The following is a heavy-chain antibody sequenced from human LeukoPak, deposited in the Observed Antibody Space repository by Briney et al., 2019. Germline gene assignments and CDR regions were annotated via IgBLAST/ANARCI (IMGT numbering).Heavy chain of an antibody. J-gene: IGHJ6*02. Sequence: LAGVSLRLSCAASGFALSSHWMTWVRQVPGRGPEWVANVNRDGSETDYLDSVKGRFTISKDNAKNSLYLQMNSLRAEDTALYHCARNNGMDVWGQGTTVIVSS. CDR2: VNRDGSET. V-gene: IGHV3-7*03. CDR1: GFALSSHW. CDR3: ARNNGMDV.